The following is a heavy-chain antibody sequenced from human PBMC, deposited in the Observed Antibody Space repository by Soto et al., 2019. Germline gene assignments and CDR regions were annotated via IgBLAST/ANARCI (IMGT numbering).Heavy chain of an antibody. D-gene: IGHD2-15*01. V-gene: IGHV4-39*02. CDR1: GGSITSSSSYY. CDR3: AREEDNGSFGKDA. CDR2: SSYSGST. Sequence: SETLSLTCTVSGGSITSSSSYYWGWIRQPPGKGLEWIGTSSYSGSTYYNPSLKSRVTISVDTSKNQFSLKLSSVTAADTAVYYWAREEDNGSFGKDAWGQEPLFTVAS. J-gene: IGHJ5*02.